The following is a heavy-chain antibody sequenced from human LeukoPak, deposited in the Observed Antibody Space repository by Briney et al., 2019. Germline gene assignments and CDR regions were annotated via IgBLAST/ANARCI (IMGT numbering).Heavy chain of an antibody. J-gene: IGHJ5*02. D-gene: IGHD2-15*01. Sequence: ASVKVSCKASGYTFTSYGLTWVRQAPGQGLEWMGWISAYNGNTNYAQKFQGRVTMTTDTSTTTAYMELRSLRSDDTAVYYCARVVVAANLGNWFDPWGQGTLVTVSS. CDR3: ARVVVAANLGNWFDP. CDR1: GYTFTSYG. CDR2: ISAYNGNT. V-gene: IGHV1-18*01.